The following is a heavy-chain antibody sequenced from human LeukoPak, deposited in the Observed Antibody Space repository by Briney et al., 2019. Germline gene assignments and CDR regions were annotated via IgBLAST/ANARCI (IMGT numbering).Heavy chain of an antibody. D-gene: IGHD3-22*01. CDR2: MHYSGIT. J-gene: IGHJ4*02. Sequence: SETLSLTCAVYGGSFSSYYWGWIRQPPGKGLEWIGSMHYSGITYYNPSLKSRVTISVDTSKNQFSLKLTSVSAADSAVYSCARAYSSSRRYENDCWGQGTLVTVSS. CDR3: ARAYSSSRRYENDC. V-gene: IGHV4-39*01. CDR1: GGSFSSYY.